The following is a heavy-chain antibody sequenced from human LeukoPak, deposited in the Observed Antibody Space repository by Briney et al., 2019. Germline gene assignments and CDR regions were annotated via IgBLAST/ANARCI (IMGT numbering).Heavy chain of an antibody. Sequence: WASVKVSCKASGYTFTSYDINWVRQATGQGLEWMGWMNPNSGNTGYAQKFQGRVTITRNTSISTAYMELSSLRSEDTAVYYCASRARSYYYDSSGYYSFDYWGQGTLVTVSS. V-gene: IGHV1-8*03. D-gene: IGHD3-22*01. J-gene: IGHJ4*02. CDR1: GYTFTSYD. CDR2: MNPNSGNT. CDR3: ASRARSYYYDSSGYYSFDY.